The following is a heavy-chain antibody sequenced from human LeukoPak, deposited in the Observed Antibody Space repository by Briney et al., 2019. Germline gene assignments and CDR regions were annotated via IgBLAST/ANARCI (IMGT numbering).Heavy chain of an antibody. CDR2: INPSGGST. CDR1: GYSFTSYH. J-gene: IGHJ3*02. V-gene: IGHV1-46*01. CDR3: ARSSAYYNEADI. D-gene: IGHD1-26*01. Sequence: ASVKVSCKTSGYSFTSYHIHWVRQAPGQGLEWMGIINPSGGSTTYAQKFQGRLTMASDTSTSTVYMELSSLRSEDTAMYYCARSSAYYNEADIWGQGTMVTVSS.